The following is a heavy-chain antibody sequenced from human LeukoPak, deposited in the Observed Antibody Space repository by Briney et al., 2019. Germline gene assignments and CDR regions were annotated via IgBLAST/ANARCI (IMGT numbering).Heavy chain of an antibody. Sequence: GGSLRLSCAASGFTFSNYGMSWVRQAPGKGLEWVSGVSGSGSRIWYAESVKGRFTISRDNSKNKVHLQMNSLRAEDAAVYYCAKRSAESSGYFNYWGQGILVTVSS. CDR3: AKRSAESSGYFNY. V-gene: IGHV3-23*01. J-gene: IGHJ4*02. CDR2: VSGSGSRI. D-gene: IGHD6-19*01. CDR1: GFTFSNYG.